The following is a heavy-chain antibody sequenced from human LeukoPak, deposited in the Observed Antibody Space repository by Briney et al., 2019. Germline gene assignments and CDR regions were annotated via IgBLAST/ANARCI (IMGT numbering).Heavy chain of an antibody. J-gene: IGHJ3*01. CDR3: ASDNDYVRSL. CDR2: IIPIFGTA. D-gene: IGHD3-10*02. Sequence: GAXVKVSCKASGGTFSSYAISWVRQAPGQGLEWMGGIIPIFGTANYAQKFQGRVTITADESTSTAYMELSSLSSEDTAVFSSASDNDYVRSLWGQGTMVTVSS. V-gene: IGHV1-69*13. CDR1: GGTFSSYA.